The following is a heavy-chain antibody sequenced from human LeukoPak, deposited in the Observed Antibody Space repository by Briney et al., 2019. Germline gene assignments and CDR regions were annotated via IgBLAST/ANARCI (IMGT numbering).Heavy chain of an antibody. J-gene: IGHJ5*02. CDR1: GFTFSSYR. D-gene: IGHD1-1*01. CDR2: ISSSSSTI. Sequence: GGSLRLSCAASGFTFSSYRMIWVRQTPGKGLEWVSSISSSSSTINYADSMRGRFTISRDNAKNSLYLQMNSLRAEDTAVYYCARVLAGGSWNGMTWLDPWGQGTLVTVSS. CDR3: ARVLAGGSWNGMTWLDP. V-gene: IGHV3-48*04.